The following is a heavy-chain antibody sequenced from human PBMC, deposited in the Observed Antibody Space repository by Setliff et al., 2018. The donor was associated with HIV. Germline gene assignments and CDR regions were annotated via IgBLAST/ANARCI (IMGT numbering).Heavy chain of an antibody. CDR3: ARTPYDFWSGHIDY. D-gene: IGHD3-3*01. CDR1: GDSISSYY. J-gene: IGHJ4*02. V-gene: IGHV4-4*08. CDR2: IYTSGST. Sequence: PSETLSLTCTVSGDSISSYYWSWIRQPPGKGLEWIGYIYTSGSTYYNPSLKSRVTISVDTSKNQFSLKLSSVTAADTAVYYCARTPYDFWSGHIDYWGQGTLVTVSS.